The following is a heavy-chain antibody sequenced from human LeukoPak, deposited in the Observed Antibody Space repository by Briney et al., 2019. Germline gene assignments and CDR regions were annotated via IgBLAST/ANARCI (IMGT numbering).Heavy chain of an antibody. J-gene: IGHJ4*02. CDR3: ARLIAARGSHL. CDR2: ISYDGSNK. CDR1: GFTFSSYA. V-gene: IGHV3-30-3*01. Sequence: PGGSLRLSCAASGFTFSSYAMHWVRQAPGKGLEWVAVISYDGSNKYYADSVKGRFTISRDNSKNTLYLQMNSLRAEDTAVYYCARLIAARGSHLGGQGTLVTVSS. D-gene: IGHD6-6*01.